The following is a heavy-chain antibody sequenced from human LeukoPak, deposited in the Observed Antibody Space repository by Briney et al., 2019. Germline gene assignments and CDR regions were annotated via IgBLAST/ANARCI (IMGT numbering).Heavy chain of an antibody. CDR1: GGSISSGSYY. V-gene: IGHV4-61*02. D-gene: IGHD3-22*01. CDR2: IYTSGST. CDR3: ARDTYYYDSSGYSAFDI. Sequence: PSQTLSLTCTVSGGSISSGSYYWSWIRQPAGKGLEWIGRIYTSGSTNYNPSLKSRVTMSVDTSKNQFSLKLSSVTAADTAVYYCARDTYYYDSSGYSAFDIWGQGTMVTVYS. J-gene: IGHJ3*02.